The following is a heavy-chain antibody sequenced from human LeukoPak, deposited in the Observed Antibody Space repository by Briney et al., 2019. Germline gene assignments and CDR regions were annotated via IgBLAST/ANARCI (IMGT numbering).Heavy chain of an antibody. CDR2: ISASAAMT. J-gene: IGHJ4*02. D-gene: IGHD1-26*01. CDR3: AKDRSIGTYYAFDH. CDR1: GFTFNNYV. V-gene: IGHV3-23*01. Sequence: GGSLRLSCEASGFTFNNYVMTWVRQAPGKGLEWVSSISASAAMTYYADSVKGRFTVSRDNSNNRLYLHMSGLTAADTAVYYCAKDRSIGTYYAFDHWGQGSLVTVSS.